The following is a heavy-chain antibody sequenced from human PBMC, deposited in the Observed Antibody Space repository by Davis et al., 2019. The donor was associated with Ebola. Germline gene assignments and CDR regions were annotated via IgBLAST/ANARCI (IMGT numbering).Heavy chain of an antibody. D-gene: IGHD1-20*01. J-gene: IGHJ4*02. V-gene: IGHV1-24*01. CDR2: FDPEDGET. CDR3: ARRTTYNWNVVYDY. Sequence: ASVKVSCKASGYTFTGYAMNWVRQAPGQGLEWMGGFDPEDGETIYAQKFQGRVTMTEDTSTDTAYMELSSLRSEDTAVYYCARRTTYNWNVVYDYWGQGTLVTVSS. CDR1: GYTFTGYA.